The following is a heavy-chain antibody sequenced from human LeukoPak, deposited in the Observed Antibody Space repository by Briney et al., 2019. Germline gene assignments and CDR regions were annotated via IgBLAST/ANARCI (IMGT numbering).Heavy chain of an antibody. CDR3: AKGPEYYDFWSTEYYYYMDV. Sequence: QPGGSLRLSCAASGFTFSSYAMSWVRQAPGKGLEWVSAISGSGGSTYYADSVKGRFTISRDNSKNTLYLQMNSLRAEDTAVYYCAKGPEYYDFWSTEYYYYMDVWGKGTTVTVSS. D-gene: IGHD3-3*01. V-gene: IGHV3-23*01. J-gene: IGHJ6*03. CDR1: GFTFSSYA. CDR2: ISGSGGST.